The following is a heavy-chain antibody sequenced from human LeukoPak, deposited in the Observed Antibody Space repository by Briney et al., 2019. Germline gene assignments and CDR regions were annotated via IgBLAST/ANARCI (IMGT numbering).Heavy chain of an antibody. Sequence: GGSLRLSCAASGFTLGAMSWLRQAPGKGLEWVSTIGDSGGSTYYADSVKGRFTISRDNSKNTLYLQMNSLRAADSAVYYCAKYRGFGDSYDSWGQGTTVTVSS. J-gene: IGHJ5*01. V-gene: IGHV3-23*01. CDR2: IGDSGGST. D-gene: IGHD3-10*01. CDR3: AKYRGFGDSYDS. CDR1: GFTLGAM.